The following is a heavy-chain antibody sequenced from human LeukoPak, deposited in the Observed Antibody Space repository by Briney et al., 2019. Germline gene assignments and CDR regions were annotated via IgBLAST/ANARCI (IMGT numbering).Heavy chain of an antibody. D-gene: IGHD3-22*01. CDR2: LSNSGDSR. CDR3: AKGTMIGVLDGY. Sequence: PGGSLRLSCAASGFTFSSYAMSWVRQAPGKGLEWVSGLSNSGDSRYYADSVQGRFTISRDNSKNTLYLQMNSLRAEDTAVYYCAKGTMIGVLDGYWGQGTLVTVSS. V-gene: IGHV3-23*01. CDR1: GFTFSSYA. J-gene: IGHJ4*02.